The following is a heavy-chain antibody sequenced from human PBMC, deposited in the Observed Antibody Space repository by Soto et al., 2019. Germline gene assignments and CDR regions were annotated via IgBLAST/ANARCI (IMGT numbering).Heavy chain of an antibody. CDR2: IYYSGST. Sequence: PSETLSLTCTVSGGSISSYYWSWIRQPPGKGLEWIGYIYYSGSTNYNPSLKSRVTISVDTSKNQFSLKLSSVTAADTAVYYCARHDCISSSCYYYYYYGMDVWGQGTTVTVSS. CDR3: ARHDCISSSCYYYYYYGMDV. D-gene: IGHD2-15*01. V-gene: IGHV4-59*08. CDR1: GGSISSYY. J-gene: IGHJ6*02.